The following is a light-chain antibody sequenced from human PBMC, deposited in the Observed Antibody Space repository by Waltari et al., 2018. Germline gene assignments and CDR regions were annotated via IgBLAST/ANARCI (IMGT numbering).Light chain of an antibody. V-gene: IGKV3-15*01. Sequence: EVVMTQSAATLSVSPGESATLSCRASQSISSKLVWYQQKPGQAPRLLIYGASTRATDIPARFSGSGSGAEFTLTISSLQSEDSAVYHCQQYNDWSPFTFGPGTKVEIK. CDR1: QSISSK. J-gene: IGKJ3*01. CDR2: GAS. CDR3: QQYNDWSPFT.